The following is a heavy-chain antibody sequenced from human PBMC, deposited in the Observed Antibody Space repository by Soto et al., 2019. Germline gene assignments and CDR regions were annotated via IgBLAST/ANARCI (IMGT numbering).Heavy chain of an antibody. J-gene: IGHJ6*02. D-gene: IGHD2-2*01. V-gene: IGHV3-21*01. CDR2: ISSSSSYI. CDR1: GFTFSSYS. Sequence: PGGSLRLSCAASGFTFSSYSMNWVRQAPGKGLEWVSSISSSSSYIYYADSVKGRFTISRDNAKNSLYLQMNSLRDEDTAVYYCAKEDIVVVPAAHGPYYYYGMDVWGQGTTVTVSS. CDR3: AKEDIVVVPAAHGPYYYYGMDV.